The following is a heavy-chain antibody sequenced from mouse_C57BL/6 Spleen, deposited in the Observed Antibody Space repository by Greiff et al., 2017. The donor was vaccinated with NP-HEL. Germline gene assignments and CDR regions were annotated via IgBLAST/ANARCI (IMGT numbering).Heavy chain of an antibody. CDR2: IHPNSGST. CDR3: ARWGLGSFYYAMDY. Sequence: VQLQQPGAELVKPGASVKLSCKASGYTFTSYWMHWVKQRPGQGLEWIGMIHPNSGSTKYNEKFKSKATLTVDKSSSTAYMQLSSLTSEDSAVYYCARWGLGSFYYAMDYWGQGTSVTVSS. D-gene: IGHD4-1*01. J-gene: IGHJ4*01. CDR1: GYTFTSYW. V-gene: IGHV1-64*01.